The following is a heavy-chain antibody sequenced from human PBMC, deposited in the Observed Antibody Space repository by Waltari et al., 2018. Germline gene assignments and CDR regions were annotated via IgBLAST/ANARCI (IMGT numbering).Heavy chain of an antibody. V-gene: IGHV3-23*01. Sequence: EVQLLDSGGGLVQTGGSRRLPCAASGFTFPMFALSWVRQVPGRGLEWVAGISSRGFDTFYADSVKGRFTVSRDNSKNMLFLEMNNLRADDTGVYYCAKDLGSTSVPYYFDYWGQGTKVTVSS. J-gene: IGHJ4*02. D-gene: IGHD3-16*01. CDR3: AKDLGSTSVPYYFDY. CDR1: GFTFPMFA. CDR2: ISSRGFDT.